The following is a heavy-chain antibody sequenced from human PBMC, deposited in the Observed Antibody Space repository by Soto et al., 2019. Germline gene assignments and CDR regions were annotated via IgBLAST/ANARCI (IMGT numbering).Heavy chain of an antibody. CDR2: IFSNDEK. CDR3: ARIQDYVWGSYPYDV. D-gene: IGHD3-16*02. Sequence: QVALKESGPVLVKPTESLTLTCTVSGFSLNDARVGVSWLRQPPGRALEWLAHIFSNDEKSDSTSLYNRLTISKDTSKSQVVLTMTNMGPVDTATYFCARIQDYVWGSYPYDVWGQGSLVTVSS. CDR1: GFSLNDARVG. V-gene: IGHV2-26*01. J-gene: IGHJ4*02.